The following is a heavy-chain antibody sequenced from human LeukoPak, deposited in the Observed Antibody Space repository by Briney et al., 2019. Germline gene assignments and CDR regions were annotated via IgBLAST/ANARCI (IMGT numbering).Heavy chain of an antibody. CDR1: GGSFSGYY. CDR3: ARGGYIVVVPAATTLYNWFDP. V-gene: IGHV4-34*01. Sequence: PSETLSLTCAVYGGSFSGYYWSWIRQPPGKGLEWIGEINHSGSTNYNPSLKSRVTISVDTSKNQFSLKLSSVTAADTAVYYCARGGYIVVVPAATTLYNWFDPWGQGTLVTVSS. J-gene: IGHJ5*02. D-gene: IGHD2-2*01. CDR2: INHSGST.